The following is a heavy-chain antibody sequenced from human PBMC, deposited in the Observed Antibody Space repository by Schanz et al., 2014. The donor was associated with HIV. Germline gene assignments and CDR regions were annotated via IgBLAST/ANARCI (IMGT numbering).Heavy chain of an antibody. D-gene: IGHD3-3*01. CDR2: ISGSGGST. J-gene: IGHJ6*02. CDR1: GFTFSSYA. V-gene: IGHV3-23*01. Sequence: EVQLLESGGGLVQPGGSLRLSCAASGFTFSSYAMSWVRQAPGKGLEGVSVISGSGGSTYYADSVKGRFTISRDNSKNTLYLQMNSLRPEDTAVYYCAKDQGYDFWSGYYNYYYMDVWGQGTTVTVSS. CDR3: AKDQGYDFWSGYYNYYYMDV.